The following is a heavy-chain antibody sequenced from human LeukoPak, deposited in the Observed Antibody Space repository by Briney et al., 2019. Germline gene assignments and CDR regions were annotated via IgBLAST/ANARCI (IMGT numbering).Heavy chain of an antibody. Sequence: GRSLRLSCAASGFTFSSYYMSWIRQAPGKGLEWVSYISSSSSYTNYADSVKGRFTISRDNAKNSLYLQMNSLRAEDTAVYYCARAWIQLWHPYYYYGMDVWGKGTTVTVSS. D-gene: IGHD5-18*01. CDR1: GFTFSSYY. J-gene: IGHJ6*04. CDR2: ISSSSSYT. CDR3: ARAWIQLWHPYYYYGMDV. V-gene: IGHV3-11*06.